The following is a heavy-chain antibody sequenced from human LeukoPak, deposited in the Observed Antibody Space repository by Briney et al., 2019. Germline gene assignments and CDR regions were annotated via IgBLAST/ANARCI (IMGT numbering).Heavy chain of an antibody. D-gene: IGHD3-10*01. V-gene: IGHV3-23*01. J-gene: IGHJ4*02. CDR3: AKDHAPLYYGSGSYYNVFDY. CDR2: ISGSGGST. Sequence: GGSLRLSCAASGFTFSSYAMSWVRQAPGKGLEWVSAISGSGGSTYYADSVKGRFTISRDNSKNTLYLQMNSLRAEDTAVYYCAKDHAPLYYGSGSYYNVFDYWGQGTLVTVSS. CDR1: GFTFSSYA.